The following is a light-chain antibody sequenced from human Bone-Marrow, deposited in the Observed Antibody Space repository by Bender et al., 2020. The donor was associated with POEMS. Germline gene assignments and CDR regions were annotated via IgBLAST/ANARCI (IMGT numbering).Light chain of an antibody. Sequence: QSVLTQPPSASGTPGQRVTISCSGSSSNIGSNAVNWYQQVPGTAPKLLTYTNNQRPAGVPDRYSGSKSGTSASLAISGLQSEDEADYYCAAWDDSLNGLVFGGGTKLAVL. CDR3: AAWDDSLNGLV. J-gene: IGLJ3*02. CDR2: TNN. CDR1: SSNIGSNA. V-gene: IGLV1-44*01.